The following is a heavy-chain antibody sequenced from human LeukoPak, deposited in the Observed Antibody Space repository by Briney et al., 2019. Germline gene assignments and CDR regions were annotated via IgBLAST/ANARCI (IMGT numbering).Heavy chain of an antibody. CDR3: ARGYDSSAYYPFNY. CDR1: GGSLSTHH. D-gene: IGHD3-22*01. J-gene: IGHJ4*02. Sequence: SETLSLTCVVSGGSLSTHHWSWIRQSPGRGLEWIGYISDSGSTNYNPSLRSLVTISVDTSKNQFSLMLSSVTAADTAVYYCARGYDSSAYYPFNYWGQGTLVTVSS. V-gene: IGHV4-59*11. CDR2: ISDSGST.